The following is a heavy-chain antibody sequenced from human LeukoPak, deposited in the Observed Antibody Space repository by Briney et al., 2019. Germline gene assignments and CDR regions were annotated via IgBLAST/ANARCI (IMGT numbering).Heavy chain of an antibody. V-gene: IGHV1-2*02. CDR3: ARSLSSGWLDD. CDR2: INPNSGGT. CDR1: GYTFTGYY. Sequence: ASPKVSCKASGYTFTGYYMHWVRQAPGQGLEWMGWINPNSGGTNYAQNFQGRVTMTRDTSITTAYMELSSLRSDDTAVYYCARSLSSGWLDDWGQGTLVTVSS. J-gene: IGHJ4*02. D-gene: IGHD6-19*01.